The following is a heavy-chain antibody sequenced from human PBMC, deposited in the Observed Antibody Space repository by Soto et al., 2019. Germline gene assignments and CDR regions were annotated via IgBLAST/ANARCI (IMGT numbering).Heavy chain of an antibody. V-gene: IGHV4-61*01. CDR1: GVSVSRGSDS. D-gene: IGHD3-22*01. J-gene: IGHJ4*02. CDR3: ARAKVVAYYYGTSGYYTTFDF. CDR2: VHDSGST. Sequence: SDTLDLSCTVSGVSVSRGSDSGSWIRQSPGKGLEWIGYVHDSGSTAYSPSLESRVTISVDTAKNQVSLKLSSVTSADSAFYYCARAKVVAYYYGTSGYYTTFDFWGQGTQVTVHS.